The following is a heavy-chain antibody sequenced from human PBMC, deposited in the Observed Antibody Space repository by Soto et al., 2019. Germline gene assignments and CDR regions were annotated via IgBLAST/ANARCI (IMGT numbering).Heavy chain of an antibody. D-gene: IGHD2-2*01. CDR1: GFTFSSYS. CDR2: ISSSSFTI. Sequence: EVQLVESGGGLVKPGGSLRLSCAASGFTFSSYSMNWVRQAPGKGLEWVSSISSSSFTINDADSEKCRFSISRDNAETALHLQMSNWRADDSAVYYCARNESASIYEMDVWGQWTTVTVSS. J-gene: IGHJ6*02. V-gene: IGHV3-21*01. CDR3: ARNESASIYEMDV.